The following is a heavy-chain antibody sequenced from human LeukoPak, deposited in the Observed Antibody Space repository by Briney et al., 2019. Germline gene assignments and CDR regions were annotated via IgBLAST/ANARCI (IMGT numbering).Heavy chain of an antibody. J-gene: IGHJ3*02. V-gene: IGHV3-21*01. CDR1: GITLSNYW. CDR3: ARDRFGAYSSSWSDAFDI. Sequence: GGSLRPSCAASGITLSNYWMHWVRQAPGKGLEWVSSISSSSHYIYYADSVKGRFTISRDNAKNSLYLQMNSLRAEDTAVYYCARDRFGAYSSSWSDAFDIWGQGTIVTVSS. D-gene: IGHD6-13*01. CDR2: ISSSSHYI.